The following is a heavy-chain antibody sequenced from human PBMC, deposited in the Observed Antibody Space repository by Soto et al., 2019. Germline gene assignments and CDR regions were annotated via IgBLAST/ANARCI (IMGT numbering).Heavy chain of an antibody. CDR2: IFANGHT. CDR3: VASLAASGLNWLDP. V-gene: IGHV4-4*07. J-gene: IGHJ5*02. CDR1: GGSISEKY. D-gene: IGHD6-13*01. Sequence: SETLSLTCIVSGGSISEKYWNWVRQPPGKGLEWIGLIFANGHTDYNPSLKSRVTMSVDTSKNQFSLRLTSMTAADTAVYYCVASLAASGLNWLDPWGRGTLVTVSS.